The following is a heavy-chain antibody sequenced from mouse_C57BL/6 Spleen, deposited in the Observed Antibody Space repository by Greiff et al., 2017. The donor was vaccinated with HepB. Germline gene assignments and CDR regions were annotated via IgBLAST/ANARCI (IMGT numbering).Heavy chain of an antibody. CDR3: ARSPYAMDY. V-gene: IGHV1-80*01. CDR2: IYPGDGDT. CDR1: GYTFTGYW. J-gene: IGHJ4*01. Sequence: QVQLQQSGAELMKPGASVKLSCKATGYTFTGYWIEWVKQRPGHGLEWIGQIYPGDGDTNYNGKFKGKATLTADKSTSTAYMQLSSLTSEDSAVYFCARSPYAMDYWGQGTSVTVSS.